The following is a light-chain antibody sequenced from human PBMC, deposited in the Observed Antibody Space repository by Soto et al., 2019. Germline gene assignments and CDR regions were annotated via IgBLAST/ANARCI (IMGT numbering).Light chain of an antibody. Sequence: DLQMTQSPSTLSAYVVARVIITRRASQTISSWLAWYQQKPGKAPKLLIYKSSTLKSGVPSRFSGSGSGTEFTLTISSLQPDDFATYYCQNYNSYSEACGQGNTGDIK. CDR1: QTISSW. CDR3: QNYNSYSEA. J-gene: IGKJ1*01. CDR2: KSS. V-gene: IGKV1-5*03.